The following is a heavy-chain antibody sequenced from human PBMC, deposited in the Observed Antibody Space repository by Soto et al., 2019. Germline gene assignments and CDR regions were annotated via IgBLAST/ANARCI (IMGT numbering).Heavy chain of an antibody. D-gene: IGHD1-26*01. V-gene: IGHV3-11*01. CDR2: MSSSGSTI. Sequence: PGGSLRLSCAASGFSFSDYHMTWIRQAPGRGLAWVSYMSSSGSTIYYADSVKGRFTISRDNAKSSLYLQMNSLRAEDTAVYYCARVGHRAWELPDYWGQGAQVTVSS. CDR3: ARVGHRAWELPDY. CDR1: GFSFSDYH. J-gene: IGHJ4*02.